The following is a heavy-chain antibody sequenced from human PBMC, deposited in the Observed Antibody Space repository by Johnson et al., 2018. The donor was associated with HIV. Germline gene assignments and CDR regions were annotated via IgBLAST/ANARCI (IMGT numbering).Heavy chain of an antibody. CDR2: IYSGGST. D-gene: IGHD1-26*01. V-gene: IGHV3-66*02. Sequence: VQLVESGGGLVQPGGSLRLSCAASGFTVSSNYMSWVRKAPGKGLEWVSVIYSGGSTYYADSAKGRFTISRDNAKNSLYLQMGSLRAEDTAVYYCARDAVLVGATSGGPPVNAFDIWGQGTMVTVSS. J-gene: IGHJ3*02. CDR1: GFTVSSNY. CDR3: ARDAVLVGATSGGPPVNAFDI.